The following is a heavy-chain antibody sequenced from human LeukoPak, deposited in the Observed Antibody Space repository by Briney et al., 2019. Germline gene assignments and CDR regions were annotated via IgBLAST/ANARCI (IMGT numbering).Heavy chain of an antibody. CDR2: ISYNGSNK. CDR1: GFTFSSYA. J-gene: IGHJ4*01. Sequence: PGRSLRLSCAASGFTFSSYAMHWVRQAPGKGLEWVAVISYNGSNKYYADSVKGRFTISRDNSKNTLYLQMNSLRPEDTAVYYCMRGISAPDYWGQGTLVTVSS. V-gene: IGHV3-30-3*01. D-gene: IGHD2-15*01. CDR3: MRGISAPDY.